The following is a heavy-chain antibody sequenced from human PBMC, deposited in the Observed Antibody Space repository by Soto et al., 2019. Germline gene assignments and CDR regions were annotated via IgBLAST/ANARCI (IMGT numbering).Heavy chain of an antibody. V-gene: IGHV1-69*01. Sequence: QVQLVQSGAEVKKPGSSVKVSCKASGGTFSNYVISWVRQAPGQGLEWMGGIIPIFGTANYEQKFQGRVTITADESTNTAYMELSSLRSEDTAVYYCAGVFSDEKSKYYFDYWGQGTLVTVSS. CDR3: AGVFSDEKSKYYFDY. D-gene: IGHD1-26*01. CDR2: IIPIFGTA. CDR1: GGTFSNYV. J-gene: IGHJ4*02.